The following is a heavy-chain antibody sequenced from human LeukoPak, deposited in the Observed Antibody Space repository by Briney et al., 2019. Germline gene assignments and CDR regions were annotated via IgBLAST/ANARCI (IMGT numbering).Heavy chain of an antibody. J-gene: IGHJ4*02. CDR3: ARSAYTGGVFEN. V-gene: IGHV1-69*13. Sequence: RASVKVSCKASGYTFTSYGINWVRQAPGRGLEWMGGIIPISGTTNNAQKFQGRVTITADESTSTAYMELSSLRSEDTAVYYCARSAYTGGVFENWGQGTLVTVSS. CDR1: GYTFTSYG. CDR2: IIPISGTT. D-gene: IGHD2-8*02.